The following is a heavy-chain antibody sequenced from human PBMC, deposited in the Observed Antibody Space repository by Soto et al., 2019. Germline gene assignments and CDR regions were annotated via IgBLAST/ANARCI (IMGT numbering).Heavy chain of an antibody. D-gene: IGHD3-22*01. CDR1: GGSITRGGYY. CDR3: ARLFYYDTSGSYYYFDY. V-gene: IGHV4-31*03. J-gene: IGHJ4*02. Sequence: SETLSLTCTVSGGSITRGGYYWSWIRQHPGKGLEWIGYIYNSGTTYYNPSLKSRVTISVDTSRNQFSLKLSSVTAADTAVYYCARLFYYDTSGSYYYFDYWGQGTLVTVSS. CDR2: IYNSGTT.